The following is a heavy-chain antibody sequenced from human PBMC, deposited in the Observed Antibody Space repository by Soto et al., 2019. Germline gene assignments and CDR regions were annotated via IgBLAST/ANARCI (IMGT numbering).Heavy chain of an antibody. CDR3: AHRHDLSGFDI. CDR1: GFSLSTRALG. J-gene: IGHJ3*02. CDR2: IYWNDDK. Sequence: SGPTLVNPTQTLTQTCTFSGFSLSTRALGVGWIRQPPGKALEWLALIYWNDDKRYSPSLKNRLTITKDTSKNHVVLTMPNMDTVDTSTYYCAHRHDLSGFDIWGQGTVVTVSS. V-gene: IGHV2-5*01. D-gene: IGHD1-26*01.